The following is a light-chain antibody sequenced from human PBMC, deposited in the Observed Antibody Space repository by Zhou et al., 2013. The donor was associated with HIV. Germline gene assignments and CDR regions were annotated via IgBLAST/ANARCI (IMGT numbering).Light chain of an antibody. V-gene: IGKV3-11*01. Sequence: EVVLTQSPATLSLSPGERATLSCRASQNVASYLAWYQQKRGQPPRLLIYDASKRATGIPARFSGSGSGTDFTLTISTLEPDDFAVYYCQQRNYWPTTFGQGTRLEIK. CDR3: QQRNYWPTT. CDR1: QNVASY. CDR2: DAS. J-gene: IGKJ5*01.